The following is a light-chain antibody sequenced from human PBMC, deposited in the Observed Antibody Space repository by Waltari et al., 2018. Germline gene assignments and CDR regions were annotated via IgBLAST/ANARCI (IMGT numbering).Light chain of an antibody. CDR2: RSD. CDR1: ASNLGHNV. CDR3: AAWDDSLNGRWV. J-gene: IGLJ3*02. Sequence: QSVLTQPPSASGTPGQGVTISCSGGASNLGHNVVNWYQQVPGKAPKLLIYRSDRRPAGVPDRFSGSKSGTSASLAISGLQSEDEADYYCAAWDDSLNGRWVFGGGTKVTVL. V-gene: IGLV1-44*01.